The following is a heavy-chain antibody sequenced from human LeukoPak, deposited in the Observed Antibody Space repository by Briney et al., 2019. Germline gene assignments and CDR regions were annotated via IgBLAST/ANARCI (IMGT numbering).Heavy chain of an antibody. V-gene: IGHV3-48*01. J-gene: IGHJ4*02. CDR1: GFTFSAYT. D-gene: IGHD4-17*01. CDR3: ARGGINYGLDY. CDR2: ITSTGTTI. Sequence: QPGGSLRPSCAASGFTFSAYTMNWVRQAPGKGLEWLSYITSTGTTIYYADSVRGRFTISRHNAKSSLYLQMDSLRAEDTAVYYCARGGINYGLDYWGQGTLVTVSS.